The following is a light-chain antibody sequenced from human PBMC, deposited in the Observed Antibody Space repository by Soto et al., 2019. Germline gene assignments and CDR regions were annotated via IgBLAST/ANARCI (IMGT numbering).Light chain of an antibody. J-gene: IGKJ2*01. CDR3: QQYNNWPIT. CDR2: GAS. CDR1: QSVSSK. Sequence: ETVMTHSPATLSLSPGARATLSCRASQSVSSKLVWYQQKPGQAPRLLIYGASTRATGVPDRFIGSGSGTEFTLTISSLQFEDCAVYFCQQYNNWPITFGQGTKLEIK. V-gene: IGKV3-15*01.